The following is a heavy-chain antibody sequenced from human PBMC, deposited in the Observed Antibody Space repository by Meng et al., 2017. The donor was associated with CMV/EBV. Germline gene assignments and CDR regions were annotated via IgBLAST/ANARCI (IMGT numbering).Heavy chain of an antibody. Sequence: GESLKISCAASGFTVSSNYMSWVRQAPGKGLEWVSVIHSGGSTYYADSVKGRFTISRDNSKNTLYLQMNSLRAEDTAVYYCARSGYSGYAADLTFDYWGQGTLVTVSS. CDR3: ARSGYSGYAADLTFDY. CDR1: GFTVSSNY. V-gene: IGHV3-53*01. CDR2: IHSGGST. J-gene: IGHJ4*02. D-gene: IGHD5-12*01.